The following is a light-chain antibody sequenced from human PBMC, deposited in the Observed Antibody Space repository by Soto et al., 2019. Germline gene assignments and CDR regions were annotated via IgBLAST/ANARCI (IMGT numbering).Light chain of an antibody. J-gene: IGLJ2*01. CDR1: SSDVGAHNY. V-gene: IGLV2-14*01. Sequence: QSALTQPASVSGSPGQSITISCTGTSSDVGAHNYVSWYQPHPGKAPKLIIYEVSNRPSGVSDRFSGSKSGNTASLTISGLQTDVEADYYCAPYTIIFTRVFGGGTKRAVL. CDR3: APYTIIFTRV. CDR2: EVS.